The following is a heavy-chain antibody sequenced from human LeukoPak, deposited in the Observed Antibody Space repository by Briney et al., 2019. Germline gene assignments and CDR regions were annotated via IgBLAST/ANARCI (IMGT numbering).Heavy chain of an antibody. D-gene: IGHD4-23*01. J-gene: IGHJ4*02. Sequence: GGSLRLSCAASGFTLSHAWMRWVRQTPGKGLEWVGRSKSKTAGGTTDYATPVKGRFTIARDDSKNTLCLQMNSLKTEDTAVYYCTTGIGGNWGQGALVTVSS. CDR1: GFTLSHAW. CDR3: TTGIGGN. CDR2: SKSKTAGGTT. V-gene: IGHV3-15*01.